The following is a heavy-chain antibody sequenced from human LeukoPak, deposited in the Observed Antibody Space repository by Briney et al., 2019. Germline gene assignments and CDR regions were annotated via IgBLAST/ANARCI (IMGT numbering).Heavy chain of an antibody. CDR3: ARDLPNYDSSGLFDY. Sequence: ASVKVSCKASGYTFTSYGISWVRRAPGQGLEWMGWISAYNGNTNYAQKLQGRVTMTTDTSTSTAYMELRSLRSDDTAVYYCARDLPNYDSSGLFDYWGQGTLVTVSS. CDR1: GYTFTSYG. V-gene: IGHV1-18*01. D-gene: IGHD3-22*01. J-gene: IGHJ4*02. CDR2: ISAYNGNT.